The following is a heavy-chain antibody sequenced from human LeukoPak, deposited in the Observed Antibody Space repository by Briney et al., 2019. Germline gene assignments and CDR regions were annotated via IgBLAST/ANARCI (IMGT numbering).Heavy chain of an antibody. V-gene: IGHV4-34*01. D-gene: IGHD3-10*01. CDR1: GGSFSGYY. CDR2: INHSGST. Sequence: SETLSLTCAVYGGSFSGYYWSWIRQPPGKGLEWVREINHSGSTNQNPSLKSRVTISVDTSKNQFSLKLSSVTAADTAVYYCARGPRSGGSGSYYYYWGQGTLVTVSS. CDR3: ARGPRSGGSGSYYYY. J-gene: IGHJ4*02.